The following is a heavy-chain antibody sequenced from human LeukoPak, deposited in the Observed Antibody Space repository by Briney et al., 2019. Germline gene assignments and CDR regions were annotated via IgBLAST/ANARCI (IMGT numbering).Heavy chain of an antibody. CDR2: IHSGGNT. D-gene: IGHD2/OR15-2a*01. CDR1: GLTVRSNH. J-gene: IGHJ6*02. CDR3: ARESYAVAGSLIGTPYYGMDV. V-gene: IGHV3-53*01. Sequence: GGSLRLSCAASGLTVRSNHMNWVRQAPGKGLEWVSIIHSGGNTYYADSVKGRFTVSRDNSNNTLFLQMNSLRAEDTAVYYCARESYAVAGSLIGTPYYGMDVWGQGTTVTVSS.